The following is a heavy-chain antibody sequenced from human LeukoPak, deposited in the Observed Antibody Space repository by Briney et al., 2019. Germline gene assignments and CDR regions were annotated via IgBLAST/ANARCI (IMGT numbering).Heavy chain of an antibody. V-gene: IGHV3-48*01. J-gene: IGHJ6*03. CDR2: ISSSSSTI. CDR3: AREVVEMATIGSYYYYYMDV. Sequence: GSLRLSSAASGFTFSSYSMNWVRQAPGKGLEWVSYISSSSSTIYYADSVKGRFTISRDNAKNSLYLQMNSLRAEDTAVYYCAREVVEMATIGSYYYYYMDVWGKGTTVTVSS. D-gene: IGHD5-24*01. CDR1: GFTFSSYS.